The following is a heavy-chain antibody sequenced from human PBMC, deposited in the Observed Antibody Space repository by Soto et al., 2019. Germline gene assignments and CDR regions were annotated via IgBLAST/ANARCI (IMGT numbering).Heavy chain of an antibody. CDR2: MNPNNGNT. J-gene: IGHJ4*02. V-gene: IGHV1-8*01. D-gene: IGHD2-15*01. Sequence: ASVKVSCKASGYSFTSYDINWVRQATGQGLEWMGWMNPNNGNTDYAQKFQGKVTMTRNSSTSTAYMELSSLRSEDTAVYYCARGRRSGGSCYLYWGQGSLVTVSS. CDR3: ARGRRSGGSCYLY. CDR1: GYSFTSYD.